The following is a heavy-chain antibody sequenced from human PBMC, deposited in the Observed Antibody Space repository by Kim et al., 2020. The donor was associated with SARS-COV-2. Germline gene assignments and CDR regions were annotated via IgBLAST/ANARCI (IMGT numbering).Heavy chain of an antibody. D-gene: IGHD2-15*01. J-gene: IGHJ1*01. CDR3: ARLGGISPPGANWYDH. CDR2: SNHSGGT. Sequence: SETLSLTCAVHGGSLSGSYWSWIRQTPGKGLECVGQSNHSGGTNYNQSLKSRATISVDTSKHQFSVKLRSVSAAATAVNYCARLGGISPPGANWYDHWG. CDR1: GGSLSGSY. V-gene: IGHV4-34*01.